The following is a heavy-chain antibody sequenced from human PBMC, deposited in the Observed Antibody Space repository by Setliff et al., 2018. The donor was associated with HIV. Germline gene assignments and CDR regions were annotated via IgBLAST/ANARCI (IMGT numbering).Heavy chain of an antibody. CDR1: GGSFSGYH. J-gene: IGHJ4*02. D-gene: IGHD3-22*01. CDR2: INHRGVI. V-gene: IGHV4-34*01. Sequence: SETRSLTCAVYGGSFSGYHWTWIRQPPGKGLEFIGEINHRGVIKYLSSLKSRVTVAVDTSKNQFSLKLKSVTAADTAVYYCFLFYDDRSGFYWDWGQGTLVTVSS. CDR3: FLFYDDRSGFYWD.